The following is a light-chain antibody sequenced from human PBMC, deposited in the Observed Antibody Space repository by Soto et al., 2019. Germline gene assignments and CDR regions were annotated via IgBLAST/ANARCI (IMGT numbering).Light chain of an antibody. CDR2: GAS. CDR3: QQYNNWPPWT. Sequence: ESVLTQSPGTLSLSPGETATLSCRASQSVSTSYLAWYQQNPGQAPRRLIYGASSRATGIPATFSGSGSGTEFTLTISSLQSEDFAVYYCQQYNNWPPWTFGQGTKVDI. V-gene: IGKV3D-15*01. CDR1: QSVSTSY. J-gene: IGKJ1*01.